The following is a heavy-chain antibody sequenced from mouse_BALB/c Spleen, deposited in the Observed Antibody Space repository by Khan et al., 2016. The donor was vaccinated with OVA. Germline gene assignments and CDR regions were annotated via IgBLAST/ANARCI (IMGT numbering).Heavy chain of an antibody. CDR3: ARGASYWYFDV. CDR2: INTYTGAP. J-gene: IGHJ1*01. Sequence: QIQLVQSGPELKKPGETVKISCKASGYTFTNYGMNWVKQAPGKGLKWMGWINTYTGAPTYTDDFKGRFAFSLETSASTSYLQINNLKNEELAKYCGARGASYWYFDVWGAGTTVTVSS. V-gene: IGHV9-1*02. CDR1: GYTFTNYG.